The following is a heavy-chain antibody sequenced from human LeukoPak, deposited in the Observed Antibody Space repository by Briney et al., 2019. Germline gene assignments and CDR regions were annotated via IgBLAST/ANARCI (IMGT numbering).Heavy chain of an antibody. CDR3: AKNLLSLWLIDN. CDR2: ISNNGGYT. D-gene: IGHD2-21*01. V-gene: IGHV3-23*01. Sequence: PGGSLRLSCAASGFTFSSSAMSWVRQAPGKGLEWVSAISNNGGYTYYADSVQGRFAISRDNSKSTLCLQMNSLRAEDTAVYYCAKNLLSLWLIDNWGQGTLVTVSS. CDR1: GFTFSSSA. J-gene: IGHJ4*02.